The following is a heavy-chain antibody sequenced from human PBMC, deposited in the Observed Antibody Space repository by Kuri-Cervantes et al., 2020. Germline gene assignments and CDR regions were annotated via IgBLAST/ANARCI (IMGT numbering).Heavy chain of an antibody. J-gene: IGHJ6*02. V-gene: IGHV4-59*12. CDR3: ARDPPRSGWLSRYYYGMDV. CDR2: IYYSGST. Sequence: SETLSLTCTVSGGSISSYYWSWIRQPPGKGLEWIGYIYYSGSTNYNPSLKSRVTISVDTSKNQFSLKLSSVTAADTAVYYCARDPPRSGWLSRYYYGMDVWGQGTTVTVSS. CDR1: GGSISSYY. D-gene: IGHD6-19*01.